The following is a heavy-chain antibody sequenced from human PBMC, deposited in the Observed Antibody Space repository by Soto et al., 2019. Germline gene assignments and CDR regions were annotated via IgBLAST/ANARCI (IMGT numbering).Heavy chain of an antibody. CDR2: ISGVGVGT. J-gene: IGHJ6*02. V-gene: IGHV3-23*01. Sequence: EEQLLESGGGLVQPGGSLTLSCAASGFTFSTYAMYWVRQAPGKGLEWVSGISGVGVGTHYADSVKGRFTISRDNSKNTLFLQMNSLRVDDTAGYYCAKGGESSSLPTNHYSGMDVWGQGTTVIVSS. CDR1: GFTFSTYA. CDR3: AKGGESSSLPTNHYSGMDV. D-gene: IGHD2-15*01.